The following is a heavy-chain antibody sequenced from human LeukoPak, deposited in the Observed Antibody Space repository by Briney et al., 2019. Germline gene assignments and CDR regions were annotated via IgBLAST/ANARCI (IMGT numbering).Heavy chain of an antibody. CDR3: ARDRIYQQSGPHYYMDV. V-gene: IGHV3-48*01. J-gene: IGHJ6*03. D-gene: IGHD2-2*01. CDR1: GFTFSSYS. Sequence: GGSLRLSCAASGFTFSSYSMNWVRQAPGKGLEWVSYISSSSSTIYYADSVKGRFTISRDNAKNSLYLQMNSLRAEDTAVYYCARDRIYQQSGPHYYMDVWGKGTTVTVSS. CDR2: ISSSSSTI.